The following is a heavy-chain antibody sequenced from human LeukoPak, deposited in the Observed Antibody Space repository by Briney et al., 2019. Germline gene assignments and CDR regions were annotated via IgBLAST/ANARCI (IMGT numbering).Heavy chain of an antibody. Sequence: ASVTVSCKASGYTFTGYYMHWVRQAPGQGLEWLGWINPNSGDTNFAQKFPGRVTMTRDTSISTAYMELSRLRSDDTAVYYCARDLAGYNWIDAGFDSWGQGTLVTVSS. CDR2: INPNSGDT. D-gene: IGHD1-20*01. CDR1: GYTFTGYY. CDR3: ARDLAGYNWIDAGFDS. V-gene: IGHV1-2*02. J-gene: IGHJ4*02.